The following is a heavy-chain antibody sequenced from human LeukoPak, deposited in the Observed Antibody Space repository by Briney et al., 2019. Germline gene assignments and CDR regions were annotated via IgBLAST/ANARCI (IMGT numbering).Heavy chain of an antibody. Sequence: GGSLRLSCAASGFTFSSYWMHWVRQAPGKGLVWVSRINSDGSSTSYADSVKGRFTISRDNAKNTLYLQMNSLRAEDTAVYYCASGGCSSTSCYTGFEFRWGQGTLVTVSS. J-gene: IGHJ4*02. D-gene: IGHD2-2*02. CDR3: ASGGCSSTSCYTGFEFR. CDR2: INSDGSST. CDR1: GFTFSSYW. V-gene: IGHV3-74*01.